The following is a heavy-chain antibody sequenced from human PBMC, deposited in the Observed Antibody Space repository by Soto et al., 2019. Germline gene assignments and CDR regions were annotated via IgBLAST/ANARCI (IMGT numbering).Heavy chain of an antibody. V-gene: IGHV3-30*18. CDR1: GFTFSSYG. CDR2: ISYDGSNK. J-gene: IGHJ4*02. Sequence: WGSLRLSCAASGFTFSSYGIHWCRQAPGKGLEWVAVISYDGSNKYYADSVKGRFTISRDNSKNTLYLQMNSLRAEDTAVYYCAKGVGFDYWGQGTLVTVSS. D-gene: IGHD1-26*01. CDR3: AKGVGFDY.